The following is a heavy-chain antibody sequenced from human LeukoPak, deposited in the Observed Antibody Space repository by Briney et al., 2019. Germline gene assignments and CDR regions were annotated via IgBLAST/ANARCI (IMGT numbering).Heavy chain of an antibody. CDR2: ISGGGVTT. Sequence: GGSLRLSCAASGFTFSSYAMSWVRQAPGKGLEWVSGISGGGVTTYYADSVKGRFTISRDNSRNTLYLQMNSLRADDTAIYYCARNQQLGGHSYYYYGMDVWGQGTTVTVSS. CDR1: GFTFSSYA. V-gene: IGHV3-23*01. CDR3: ARNQQLGGHSYYYYGMDV. J-gene: IGHJ6*02. D-gene: IGHD3-16*01.